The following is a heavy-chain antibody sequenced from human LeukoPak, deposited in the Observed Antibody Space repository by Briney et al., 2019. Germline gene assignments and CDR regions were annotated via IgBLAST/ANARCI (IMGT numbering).Heavy chain of an antibody. CDR3: AKDRLSIVVVPAAMGY. V-gene: IGHV3-30*02. J-gene: IGHJ4*02. CDR1: GFTFSSYG. Sequence: GGALRLSCAASGFTFSSYGMHWVRQAPGKGLEWVAFIRYDGSNKYYADSVKGRFTISRDNSKNTLYLQMNSLRAEDTAVYYCAKDRLSIVVVPAAMGYWGQGTLVTVSS. CDR2: IRYDGSNK. D-gene: IGHD2-2*01.